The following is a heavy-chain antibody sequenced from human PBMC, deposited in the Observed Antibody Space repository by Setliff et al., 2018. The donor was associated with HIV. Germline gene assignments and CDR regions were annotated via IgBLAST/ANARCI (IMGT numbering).Heavy chain of an antibody. CDR2: MHVSRET. CDR1: GGSISDTY. CDR3: VGGLRARSQGHFDY. J-gene: IGHJ4*02. Sequence: PSETLSLTCTVSGGSISDTYYTWIRQTPGKGLEWIGLMHVSRETNYNPSLESRVTISMDTSKNQFSLNLSSVTAADTALYFCVGGLRARSQGHFDYWGQGTLVTVSS. V-gene: IGHV4-4*08. D-gene: IGHD5-12*01.